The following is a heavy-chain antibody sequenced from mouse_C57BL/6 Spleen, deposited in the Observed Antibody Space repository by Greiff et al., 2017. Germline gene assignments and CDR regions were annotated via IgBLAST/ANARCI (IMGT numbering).Heavy chain of an antibody. V-gene: IGHV14-3*01. CDR2: IDPASGST. D-gene: IGHD2-4*01. CDR3: ARLYEYDGMDY. CDR1: GFNIKNSY. J-gene: IGHJ4*01. Sequence: EVQLQQSVAELVRPGASVKLSCTASGFNIKNSYMHWVKQRPEQGLEWIGRIDPASGSTKYAPKFQGKATLTADTYSTTAYLQLSSLTSEDAALFYYARLYEYDGMDYWGQGTSVTVSS.